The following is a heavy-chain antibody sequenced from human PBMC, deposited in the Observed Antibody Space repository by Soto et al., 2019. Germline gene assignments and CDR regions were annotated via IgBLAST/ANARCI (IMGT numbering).Heavy chain of an antibody. J-gene: IGHJ4*02. Sequence: HPGGSLRLSCAASGFTFSGSAMHWVRQASGKGLEWVGRIRSKANSYATAYAASVKGRFTISRDDSKNTAYLQMNSLKTEDTAVYYCTSRSVTVAGPYGVYSWGQGTLVTVSS. V-gene: IGHV3-73*01. CDR1: GFTFSGSA. CDR2: IRSKANSYAT. CDR3: TSRSVTVAGPYGVYS. D-gene: IGHD6-19*01.